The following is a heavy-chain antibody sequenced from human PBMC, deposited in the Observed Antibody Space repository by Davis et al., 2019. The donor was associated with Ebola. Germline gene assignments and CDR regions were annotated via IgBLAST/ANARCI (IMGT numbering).Heavy chain of an antibody. Sequence: AASVKVSCKASGGTFSSYAISWVRQAPGQGLEWMGRIIPILGIANYAQKFQGRVTITADKSTSTAYMELSSLRSEDTAVYYCARVLLRNWFDPWGQGTLVTVSS. D-gene: IGHD3-10*01. J-gene: IGHJ5*02. CDR2: IIPILGIA. V-gene: IGHV1-69*04. CDR1: GGTFSSYA. CDR3: ARVLLRNWFDP.